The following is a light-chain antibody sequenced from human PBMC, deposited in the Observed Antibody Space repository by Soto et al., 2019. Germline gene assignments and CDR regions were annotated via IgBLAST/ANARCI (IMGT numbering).Light chain of an antibody. V-gene: IGKV4-1*01. CDR2: RAS. J-gene: IGKJ4*01. Sequence: DIVMTQSPDSLAVSLGERATINCKSSQSVLYSSNNKNYLAWYQQKPGQPPKLLIYRASTRESGVPDPFSGSGSGTDFTLTISGLQAEDVAVYYCQQYVRAPLTFGGGTKVEIK. CDR1: QSVLYSSNNKNY. CDR3: QQYVRAPLT.